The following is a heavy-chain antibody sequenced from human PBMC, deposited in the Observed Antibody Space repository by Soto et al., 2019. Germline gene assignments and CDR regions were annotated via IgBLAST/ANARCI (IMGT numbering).Heavy chain of an antibody. CDR2: IIPIFGTA. D-gene: IGHD6-13*01. CDR3: ARAAAGTKGHFDY. Sequence: SVKVSCKASGGTFSSYAISWVRQAPGQGLEWMGGIIPIFGTANYAQKFQGRVTITADESTSTAYMELSSLRSEDTAVYYCARAAAGTKGHFDYWGQGTLVTVSS. J-gene: IGHJ4*02. V-gene: IGHV1-69*13. CDR1: GGTFSSYA.